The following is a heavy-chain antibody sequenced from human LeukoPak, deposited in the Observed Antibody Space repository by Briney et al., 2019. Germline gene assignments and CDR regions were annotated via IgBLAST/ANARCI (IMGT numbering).Heavy chain of an antibody. V-gene: IGHV3-11*01. CDR3: ARGPDIVLMVYADY. CDR2: ISSSGSTI. Sequence: GGSLRLSCAAAGFTFSDYYMSWIRQAPGKGLEWVSYISSSGSTIYYADSVKVRFTISRDNAKNSLYLQMNSLRAEDTAVYYCARGPDIVLMVYADYWGQGTLVTVSS. D-gene: IGHD2-8*01. CDR1: GFTFSDYY. J-gene: IGHJ4*02.